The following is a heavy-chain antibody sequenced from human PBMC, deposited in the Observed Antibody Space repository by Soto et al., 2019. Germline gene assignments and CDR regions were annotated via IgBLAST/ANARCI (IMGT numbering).Heavy chain of an antibody. Sequence: QVQLVESGGGVVQPGRSLRLSCAASGFTFSSYGMHWVRQAPGKGLEWVAVISYDGSNKYYADSVKGRFTISRDNSKNTLYLQMNSLRAEDTAVYYCAKDLGGYSYAKENYYYGMDVWGQGTTVTVSS. V-gene: IGHV3-30*18. D-gene: IGHD5-18*01. J-gene: IGHJ6*02. CDR2: ISYDGSNK. CDR3: AKDLGGYSYAKENYYYGMDV. CDR1: GFTFSSYG.